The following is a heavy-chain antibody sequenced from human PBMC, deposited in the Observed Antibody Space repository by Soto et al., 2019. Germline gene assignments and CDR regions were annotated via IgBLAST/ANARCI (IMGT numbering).Heavy chain of an antibody. CDR3: ARSVAVPGAHIDY. CDR1: GDSISGGASF. D-gene: IGHD6-19*01. Sequence: SETLSLTCTVSGDSISGGASFWSWIRQPPGKGLEWIANVYYSGSSYYNPSLKSRLTISVDTTKNQFSLQLKSMTAADTAVYFCARSVAVPGAHIDYWGQGTQVTVSS. J-gene: IGHJ4*02. CDR2: VYYSGSS. V-gene: IGHV4-30-4*02.